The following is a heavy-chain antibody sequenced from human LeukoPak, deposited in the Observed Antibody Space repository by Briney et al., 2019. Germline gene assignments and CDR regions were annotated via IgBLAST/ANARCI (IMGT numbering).Heavy chain of an antibody. V-gene: IGHV3-30*18. CDR2: ISYDGSNK. CDR1: GFTFSSYG. CDR3: AKSLSFANTDGFDV. J-gene: IGHJ3*01. Sequence: PGGSLRLSCAASGFTFSSYGMHWVRQAPGKGLEWVAVISYDGSNKYYADSVKGRFTISRDNSKNTLYLQMNSLRVEDTALYFCAKSLSFANTDGFDVWGQGTMVTVSS.